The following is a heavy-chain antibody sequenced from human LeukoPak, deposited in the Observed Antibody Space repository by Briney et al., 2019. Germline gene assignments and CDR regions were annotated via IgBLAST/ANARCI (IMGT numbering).Heavy chain of an antibody. Sequence: GGSLRVSCSAFGFTFSNYWMSWVRQAPGKGLEWVANIKQDGSEKYYVGSVSGRFTISRDNAKNSLYLQMISLRAEDSAVYYCARDGMITFGGVIVLDYWGQGTPVTVS. J-gene: IGHJ4*02. V-gene: IGHV3-7*01. CDR3: ARDGMITFGGVIVLDY. CDR2: IKQDGSEK. CDR1: GFTFSNYW. D-gene: IGHD3-16*02.